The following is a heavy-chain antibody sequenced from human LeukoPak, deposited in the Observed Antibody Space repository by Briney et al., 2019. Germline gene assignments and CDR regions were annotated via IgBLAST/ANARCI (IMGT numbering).Heavy chain of an antibody. J-gene: IGHJ4*02. Sequence: SETLSLTCTVSGGSISSGGYYWSWIRQHPGKGLEWIGHIYYSGSTYYNPSLKSRVTISVDTSKNQFSLKLSSVTAADTAVYYCARGGYSSGWYYFDYWGQGTLVTVSS. V-gene: IGHV4-31*03. CDR1: GGSISSGGYY. CDR3: ARGGYSSGWYYFDY. D-gene: IGHD6-19*01. CDR2: IYYSGST.